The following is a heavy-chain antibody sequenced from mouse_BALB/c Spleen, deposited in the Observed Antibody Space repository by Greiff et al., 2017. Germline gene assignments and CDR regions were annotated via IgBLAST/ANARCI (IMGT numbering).Heavy chain of an antibody. V-gene: IGHV1-7*01. J-gene: IGHJ4*01. CDR1: GYTFTSYW. CDR3: ARRQRYAYAMDY. D-gene: IGHD2-14*01. Sequence: QVQLQQSGAELAKPGASVKMSCKASGYTFTSYWMHWVKQRPGQGLEWIGYINPSTGYTEYNQKFKDKATLTADKSSSTAYMQLSSLTSEDSAVYYCARRQRYAYAMDYWGQGTTLTVSS. CDR2: INPSTGYT.